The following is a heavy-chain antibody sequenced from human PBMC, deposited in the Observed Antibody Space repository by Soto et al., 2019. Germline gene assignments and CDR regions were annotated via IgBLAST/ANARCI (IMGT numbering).Heavy chain of an antibody. V-gene: IGHV3-23*01. CDR2: ISGSGGST. Sequence: EVQLLESGGGLVQPGGSLRLSCAASGFTFSSDAMSWVRQAPGKGLEWVSGISGSGGSTYYADSVSGRFTSSRDNSKSTLYMKMNSLRAKDTAVYYCAKGSLVVVPAAIRWGQGTLVTVSS. D-gene: IGHD2-2*02. CDR3: AKGSLVVVPAAIR. J-gene: IGHJ4*02. CDR1: GFTFSSDA.